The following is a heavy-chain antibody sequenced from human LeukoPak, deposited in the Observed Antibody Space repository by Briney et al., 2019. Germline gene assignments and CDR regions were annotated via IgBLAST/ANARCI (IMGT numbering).Heavy chain of an antibody. Sequence: ASVKVSCKASGYTFTSYGISWVRQAPGQGLERMGWISAYNGNTNYAQKLQGRVTMTTDTSTSTAYMELRSLRSDDTAVYYCARGGREVCSGGSCYSDYYFDYWGQGTLVTVSS. CDR3: ARGGREVCSGGSCYSDYYFDY. J-gene: IGHJ4*02. CDR2: ISAYNGNT. D-gene: IGHD2-15*01. V-gene: IGHV1-18*01. CDR1: GYTFTSYG.